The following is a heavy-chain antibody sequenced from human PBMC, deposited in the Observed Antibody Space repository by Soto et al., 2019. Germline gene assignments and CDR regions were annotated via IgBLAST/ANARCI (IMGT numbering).Heavy chain of an antibody. Sequence: GSLRLSGAASGFSFGSHALSWVRQAPGKGLEWVSTISGSDGKTFYADSVKGRFSISRDTSQSTLYLQMNSLRADDTAMYYCARWSYLDYWGQGTRVTVSS. J-gene: IGHJ4*02. CDR1: GFSFGSHA. V-gene: IGHV3-23*01. D-gene: IGHD3-3*01. CDR2: ISGSDGKT. CDR3: ARWSYLDY.